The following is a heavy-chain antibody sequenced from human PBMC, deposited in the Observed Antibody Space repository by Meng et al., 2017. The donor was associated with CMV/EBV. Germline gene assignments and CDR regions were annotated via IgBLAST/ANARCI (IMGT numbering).Heavy chain of an antibody. CDR3: ARDGVVFGVVTLFDY. Sequence: ASVKVSCRASGGTFSSYAISWVRQAPGQGLEWMGGINPNSGGTNYAQKFQGRVTMTRDTSISTAYMELSRLRSDDTAVYYCARDGVVFGVVTLFDYWGQGTLVTVSS. CDR1: GGTFSSYA. CDR2: INPNSGGT. J-gene: IGHJ4*02. V-gene: IGHV1-2*02. D-gene: IGHD3-3*01.